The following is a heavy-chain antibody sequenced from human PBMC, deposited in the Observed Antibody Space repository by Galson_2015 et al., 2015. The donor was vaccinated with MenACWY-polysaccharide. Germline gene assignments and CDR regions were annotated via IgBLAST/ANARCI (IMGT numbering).Heavy chain of an antibody. J-gene: IGHJ4*02. Sequence: SVKVSCKASGYTFTSYGISWVRQAPGQGLEWMGWISAYNGNTNYAQKLQGRVTMTTDTSTTTAYMGLRSLRSDDTAVYYCARDLGIAAAGNSFDYWGQGTLVTVSS. CDR1: GYTFTSYG. CDR3: ARDLGIAAAGNSFDY. V-gene: IGHV1-18*01. CDR2: ISAYNGNT. D-gene: IGHD6-13*01.